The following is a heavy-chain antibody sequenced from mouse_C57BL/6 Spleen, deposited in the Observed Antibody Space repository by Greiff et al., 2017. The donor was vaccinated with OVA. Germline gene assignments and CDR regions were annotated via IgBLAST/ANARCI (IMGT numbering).Heavy chain of an antibody. Sequence: VQLQQPGAELVMPGASVKLSCKASGYTFTSYWMHWVKQRPGQGLEWIGEIDPSDSYTNYNQKFKGKSTLTVDKSSSTAYMQLSSLTSEDSAVYYCARSRTGTGYFDVWGTGTTVTVSS. D-gene: IGHD4-1*01. J-gene: IGHJ1*03. CDR2: IDPSDSYT. CDR3: ARSRTGTGYFDV. CDR1: GYTFTSYW. V-gene: IGHV1-69*01.